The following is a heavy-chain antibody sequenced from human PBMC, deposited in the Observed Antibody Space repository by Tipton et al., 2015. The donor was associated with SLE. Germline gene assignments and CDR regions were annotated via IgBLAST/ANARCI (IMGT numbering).Heavy chain of an antibody. Sequence: TLSLTCTVSGGSISSSSYYWGWIRQPPGKGLEWIGSIYYSGRTNYNPSLKSRVTISLDTSKNQFSLQLNSVTAADTAVYYCARSVARYFNSWGQGTLVTVSS. CDR2: IYYSGRT. CDR1: GGSISSSSYY. J-gene: IGHJ4*02. CDR3: ARSVARYFNS. V-gene: IGHV4-39*07. D-gene: IGHD6-19*01.